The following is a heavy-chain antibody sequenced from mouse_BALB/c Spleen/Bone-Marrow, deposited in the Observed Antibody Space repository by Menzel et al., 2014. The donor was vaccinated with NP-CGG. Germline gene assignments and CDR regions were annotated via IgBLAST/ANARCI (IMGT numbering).Heavy chain of an antibody. J-gene: IGHJ4*01. V-gene: IGHV1-9*01. CDR1: GYTFSSYW. CDR2: ILPGSGNT. CDR3: AREGITTVVEMDY. Sequence: VQLQQSGAKLMKPGASVKISCKATGYTFSSYWIEWVKQRPGHGLEWIGEILPGSGNTNYNEKFKDKATFTADTSSNTAYMQLSSLTSEDSAVYYCAREGITTVVEMDYWGQGTSVTVSS. D-gene: IGHD1-1*01.